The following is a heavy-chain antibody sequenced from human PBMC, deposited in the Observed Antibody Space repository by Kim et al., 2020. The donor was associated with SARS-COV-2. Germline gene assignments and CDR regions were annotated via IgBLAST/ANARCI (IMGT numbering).Heavy chain of an antibody. D-gene: IGHD5-18*01. CDR1: GYSFTSYW. Sequence: GESLKISCKGSGYSFTSYWIGWVRQMPGKGLEWMGIIYPGDSDTRYSPSFQGQVTISADKSISTAYLQWSSLKASDTAMYYCARHVFAMADYYYYGMDVWGQGTTVTVSS. CDR3: ARHVFAMADYYYYGMDV. V-gene: IGHV5-51*01. CDR2: IYPGDSDT. J-gene: IGHJ6*02.